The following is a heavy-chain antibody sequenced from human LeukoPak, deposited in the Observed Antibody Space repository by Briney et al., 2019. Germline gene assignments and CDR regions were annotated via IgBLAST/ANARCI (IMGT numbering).Heavy chain of an antibody. CDR2: VSGSGDNT. CDR1: GFTFSTYA. CDR3: ARGRLPKYYFDS. V-gene: IGHV3-23*01. D-gene: IGHD4-11*01. J-gene: IGHJ4*02. Sequence: GGSLRLSCAASGFTFSTYAISWVRQAQGKGLEWVSGVSGSGDNTYYADSVKGRFTVSRDNSKSTVYLQMNSLRVDDTAVYYCARGRLPKYYFDSWGQGTLVTVSS.